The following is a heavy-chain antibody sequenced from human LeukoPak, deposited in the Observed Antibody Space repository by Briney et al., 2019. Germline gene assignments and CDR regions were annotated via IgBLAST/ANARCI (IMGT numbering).Heavy chain of an antibody. CDR1: GFPFISAA. Sequence: GGSLRLSCAASGFPFISAALSWVRQAPGKGRDWFGLIRTKSDGETVDYAAPVKGRFTISRDDSKNTLFLQMNSLKTEDTAVYYCATPALGRRLYYYDYWGQGTLVTVSP. V-gene: IGHV3-15*07. D-gene: IGHD3-16*01. CDR2: IRTKSDGETV. CDR3: ATPALGRRLYYYDY. J-gene: IGHJ4*02.